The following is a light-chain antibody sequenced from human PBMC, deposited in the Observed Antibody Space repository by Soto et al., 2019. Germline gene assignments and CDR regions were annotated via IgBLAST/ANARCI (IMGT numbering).Light chain of an antibody. CDR3: QQRSNGFT. V-gene: IGKV3-11*01. CDR1: QSVSSY. CDR2: DAS. J-gene: IGKJ3*01. Sequence: EIVLTQSPATLSLSPGERATLSCRASQSVSSYLAWYQQKPGQAPRLLIYDASNRATGIPARFSGSGSGTDFTLTIISLEPEDFAVYYCQQRSNGFTFGPGTKVDIK.